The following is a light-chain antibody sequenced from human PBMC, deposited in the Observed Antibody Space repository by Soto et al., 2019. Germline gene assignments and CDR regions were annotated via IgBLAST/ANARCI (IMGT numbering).Light chain of an antibody. CDR1: QSVSTN. V-gene: IGKV3D-15*01. CDR2: DAS. Sequence: EIVVTQFPATLSESPGERVTLSCRASQSVSTNLAWYQQRPGEAPRLLIFDASARAVDVPGRFSGSGSGTEFTLTISSLQPEDFAVYFCHSYDKWPPGVFGQGTK. J-gene: IGKJ1*01. CDR3: HSYDKWPPGV.